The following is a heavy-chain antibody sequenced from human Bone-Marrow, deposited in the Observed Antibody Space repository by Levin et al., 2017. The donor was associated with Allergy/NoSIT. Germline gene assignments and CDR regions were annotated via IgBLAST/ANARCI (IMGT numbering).Heavy chain of an antibody. CDR2: IYPGDSDT. V-gene: IGHV5-51*01. D-gene: IGHD3-22*01. Sequence: PGGSLRLSCKGSGYSFTSYWIGWVRQMPGKGLEWMGIIYPGDSDTRYSPSFQGQVTISADKSISTAYLQWSSLKASDTAMYYCARHNYYDSSGYYSKRVRLQFDYWGQGTLVTVSS. CDR3: ARHNYYDSSGYYSKRVRLQFDY. CDR1: GYSFTSYW. J-gene: IGHJ4*02.